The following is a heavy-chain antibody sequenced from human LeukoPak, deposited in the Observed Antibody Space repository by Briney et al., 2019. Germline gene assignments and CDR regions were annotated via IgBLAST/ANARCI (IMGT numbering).Heavy chain of an antibody. CDR2: LNPRSGAT. V-gene: IGHV1-2*02. Sequence: GASVKASCKASGYTFFDYYLYRVRQAPGQGLEWMGWLNPRSGATNYAQKFQARVTMTRDTSINTAYMELSRLRSDDTAVYYCARDHRRGSTGYDMPADWGRGTLVTVSS. CDR1: GYTFFDYY. D-gene: IGHD5-12*01. CDR3: ARDHRRGSTGYDMPAD. J-gene: IGHJ4*02.